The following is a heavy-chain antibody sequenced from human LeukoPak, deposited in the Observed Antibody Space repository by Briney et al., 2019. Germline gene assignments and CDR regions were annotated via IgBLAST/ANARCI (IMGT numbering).Heavy chain of an antibody. CDR3: ARQGGGDFVDS. V-gene: IGHV4-39*01. J-gene: IGHJ4*02. CDR2: TSSGGSA. D-gene: IGHD4-17*01. Sequence: SETLSLTCFASNGSITSTSYYWAWIRQSPGKGLEWIGTTSSGGSAYYKTSLKSRVTISVDTSKTQLSLRLTPVTAADTAVYYCARQGGGDFVDSWGQGTLVSVS. CDR1: NGSITSTSYY.